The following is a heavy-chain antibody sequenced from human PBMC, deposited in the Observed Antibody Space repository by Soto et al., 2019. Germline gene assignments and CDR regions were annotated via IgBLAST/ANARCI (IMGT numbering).Heavy chain of an antibody. J-gene: IGHJ5*02. D-gene: IGHD3-10*01. CDR3: ARDRALWFGELLSFDP. Sequence: QVQLVQSGAEVKKPGASVKVSCKASGYTFTSYAMHWVRQAPGQRLEWMGWINAGNGNTKYSQKFQGRVTITRDTPASTAYMELSSLRSEDTAVYYCARDRALWFGELLSFDPWGQGTLVTVSS. CDR2: INAGNGNT. V-gene: IGHV1-3*01. CDR1: GYTFTSYA.